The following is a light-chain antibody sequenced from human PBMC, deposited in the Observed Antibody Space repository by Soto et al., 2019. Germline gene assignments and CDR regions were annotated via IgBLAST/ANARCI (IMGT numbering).Light chain of an antibody. CDR2: GGS. Sequence: EIVLTQSPATLSLSPGQRATLSCRASQGVSNSLAWFQGKPGQAXXXXXXGGSXSATGIPARFSGSGSGTDFTLTISSLEPEDFAIYYCQQRTNWPPAFGQGTRLEIK. V-gene: IGKV3-11*01. CDR1: QGVSNS. J-gene: IGKJ5*01. CDR3: QQRTNWPPA.